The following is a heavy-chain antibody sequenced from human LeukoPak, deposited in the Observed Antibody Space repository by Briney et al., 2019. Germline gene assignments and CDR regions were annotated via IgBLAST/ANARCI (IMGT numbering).Heavy chain of an antibody. J-gene: IGHJ4*02. V-gene: IGHV3-48*03. CDR2: IGASSGTL. Sequence: SGGSLRLSCAASGFTFSRYEMNWVRQAPGKGLEWISYIGASSGTLYYADSVKGRFTISRGNTKNSLFLHMNSLREEDTAVYFCARFMTTTRGFDYWAREPCSPSPQ. D-gene: IGHD4-17*01. CDR3: ARFMTTTRGFDY. CDR1: GFTFSRYE.